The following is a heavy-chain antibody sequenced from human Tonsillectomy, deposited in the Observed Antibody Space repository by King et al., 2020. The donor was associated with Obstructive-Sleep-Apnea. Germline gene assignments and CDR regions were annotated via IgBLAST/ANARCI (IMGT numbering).Heavy chain of an antibody. V-gene: IGHV3-9*01. CDR3: AKVGSKESFGPNYFDY. Sequence: VQLVESGGGLVQPGRSLRLSCAASGFTFDDYAMHWVRQAPGKGLEWVSGIGWNSDSIAYADSVKGRLTISRDNAKNSLYLQMNSLRAEDTALYYCAKVGSKESFGPNYFDYWGQGTLVTVSS. CDR2: IGWNSDSI. D-gene: IGHD3-10*01. J-gene: IGHJ4*02. CDR1: GFTFDDYA.